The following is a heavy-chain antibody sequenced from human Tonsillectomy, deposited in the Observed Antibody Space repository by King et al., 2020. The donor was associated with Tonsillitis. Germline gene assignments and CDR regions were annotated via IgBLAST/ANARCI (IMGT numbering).Heavy chain of an antibody. CDR3: ARAGGGWYDAFDI. Sequence: VQLVESGGGLVKPGGSLGLSCAASGFTFSDYYMSWIRQAPGKGLEWVSYMSSSSTYTNHADSVKGRFTISRDNAENSLYLHMNSLRAEDTAVYYCARAGGGWYDAFDIWGQGTMVTVSS. V-gene: IGHV3-11*05. CDR2: MSSSSTYT. D-gene: IGHD6-19*01. CDR1: GFTFSDYY. J-gene: IGHJ3*02.